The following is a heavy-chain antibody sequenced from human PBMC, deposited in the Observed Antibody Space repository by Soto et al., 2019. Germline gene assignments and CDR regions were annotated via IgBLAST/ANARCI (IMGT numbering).Heavy chain of an antibody. CDR1: GGSISSYY. D-gene: IGHD2-2*01. Sequence: SETLSLTCTVSGGSISSYYWSWIRQPPGKGLEWIGYIYYSGSTNYNPSLKSRVTISVDTSKNQFSLKLSSVTAADTAVYYCAREKCSSTSCYLYYGMDVWGQGTTVTVSS. CDR2: IYYSGST. J-gene: IGHJ6*02. V-gene: IGHV4-59*12. CDR3: AREKCSSTSCYLYYGMDV.